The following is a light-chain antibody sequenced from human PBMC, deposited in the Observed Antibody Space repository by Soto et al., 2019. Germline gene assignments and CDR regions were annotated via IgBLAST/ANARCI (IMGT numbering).Light chain of an antibody. V-gene: IGLV4-69*01. CDR1: SGHSNYA. Sequence: QTVVTQSPSASASLGASVKLTCTLSSGHSNYAIAWHQQQPEKGPRYLTKLNRDGSHSKGDGIPNRFSGSSSGAERYLTISSLQSEDEADYYCQTWGTGIVIFGGGTKLTVL. CDR3: QTWGTGIVI. CDR2: LNRDGSH. J-gene: IGLJ2*01.